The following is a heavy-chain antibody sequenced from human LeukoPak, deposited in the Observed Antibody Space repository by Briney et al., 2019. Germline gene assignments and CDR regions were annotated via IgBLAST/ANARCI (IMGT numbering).Heavy chain of an antibody. V-gene: IGHV3-23*01. CDR2: ISGSGADR. J-gene: IGHJ4*02. Sequence: PGGSLRLSCAASGFTFSSYAMSWVRQAPGPGLEWVAAISGSGADRYYADSVRGRFTISRDNAKNTLYLQMNSLRAEDTAVYYCVRALMGTSDHWGQGSLVTVSS. CDR1: GFTFSSYA. D-gene: IGHD7-27*01. CDR3: VRALMGTSDH.